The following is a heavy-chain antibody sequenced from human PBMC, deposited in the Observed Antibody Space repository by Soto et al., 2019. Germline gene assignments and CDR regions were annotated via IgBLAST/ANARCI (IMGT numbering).Heavy chain of an antibody. CDR1: GFTFSSYW. V-gene: IGHV3-7*01. D-gene: IGHD3-10*01. Sequence: PGGSLRLSCAASGFTFSSYWMSWVRQAPGKGLEWVANIKQDGSEKYYVDSVKGRFTISRDNAKNSLYLQMNSLRAEDTAVYYCAXDMSELLWFGELFPMDVWGQGTTVTVSS. CDR2: IKQDGSEK. J-gene: IGHJ6*02. CDR3: AXDMSELLWFGELFPMDV.